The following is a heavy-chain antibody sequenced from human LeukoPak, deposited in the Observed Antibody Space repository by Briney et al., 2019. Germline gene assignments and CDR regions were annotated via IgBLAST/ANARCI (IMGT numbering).Heavy chain of an antibody. CDR3: AGLQPYSRPDN. Sequence: GGSLRLSCAASGFFFSSDWMHWVRQAPGKGLMWVSRINTDGSSTGYADSVKGRFTISRDNAKNTLYLQMNSLRAEDTAVYYCAGLQPYSRPDNWGQETLVTVSS. CDR1: GFFFSSDW. J-gene: IGHJ4*02. CDR2: INTDGSST. D-gene: IGHD6-13*01. V-gene: IGHV3-74*01.